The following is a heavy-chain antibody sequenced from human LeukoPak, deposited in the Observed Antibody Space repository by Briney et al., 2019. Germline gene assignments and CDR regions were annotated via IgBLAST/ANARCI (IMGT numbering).Heavy chain of an antibody. D-gene: IGHD6-19*01. V-gene: IGHV1-69*04. CDR2: IIPILGIA. J-gene: IGHJ4*02. Sequence: SVKVSCKASGGTFSSYAISWVRQAPGQGLEWMGRIIPILGIANYAQKFQGRVTITADKSTSTAYMELSSLRSEDTAVYYCVRSPVAGLYFDYWGREPWSPSPQ. CDR3: VRSPVAGLYFDY. CDR1: GGTFSSYA.